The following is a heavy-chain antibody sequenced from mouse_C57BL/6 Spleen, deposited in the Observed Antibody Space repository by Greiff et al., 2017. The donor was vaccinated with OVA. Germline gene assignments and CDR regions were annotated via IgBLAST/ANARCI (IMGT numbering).Heavy chain of an antibody. Sequence: EVKLVESGEGLVKPGGSLKLSCAASGFTFSSYAMSWVRQTPEKGLEWVAYLSSGGDYIYYADTVQGRFTISRDNARNTLYLQMSSLKSEDTAMYYCTREGEYYGSSYWYFDVWGTGTTVTVSS. J-gene: IGHJ1*03. CDR1: GFTFSSYA. CDR2: LSSGGDYI. CDR3: TREGEYYGSSYWYFDV. D-gene: IGHD1-1*01. V-gene: IGHV5-9-1*02.